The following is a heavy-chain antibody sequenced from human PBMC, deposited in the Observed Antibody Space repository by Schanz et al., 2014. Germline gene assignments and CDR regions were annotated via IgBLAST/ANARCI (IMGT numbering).Heavy chain of an antibody. CDR1: GYTFTRSG. CDR2: IGGSDGNT. CDR3: ARGGTREHAFDI. V-gene: IGHV1-18*01. D-gene: IGHD3-16*01. J-gene: IGHJ3*02. Sequence: QVQLVQSGGEVKTPGASVKVSCKASGYTFTRSGISWVRQAPGQGLEWMGWIGGSDGNTNFAQKFQGRVTMTTDTSTSTVYMELRSLTSDDSAVYYCARGGTREHAFDIWGQGTLVTVSS.